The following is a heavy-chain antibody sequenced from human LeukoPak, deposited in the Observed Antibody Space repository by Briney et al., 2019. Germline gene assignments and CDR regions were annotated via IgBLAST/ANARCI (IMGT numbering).Heavy chain of an antibody. CDR3: ARDLTGSWDWFDP. CDR2: INSDGSRT. J-gene: IGHJ5*02. V-gene: IGHV3-74*01. Sequence: PGGSLRLSCAASKFSFSSYWMHWVRQAPGKGLVWVSRINSDGSRTNYADSVKGRFTISRDNAKNTLYLQMSSLRAEDTAVYYCARDLTGSWDWFDPWGQGTLVTVSS. CDR1: KFSFSSYW. D-gene: IGHD2-8*02.